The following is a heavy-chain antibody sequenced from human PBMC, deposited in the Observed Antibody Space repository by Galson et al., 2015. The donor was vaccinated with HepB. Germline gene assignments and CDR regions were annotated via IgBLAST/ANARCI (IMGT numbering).Heavy chain of an antibody. CDR3: AKDASLYGDYAGGFDY. D-gene: IGHD4-17*01. CDR1: GFTFSSYG. CDR2: ISYAGSNK. V-gene: IGHV3-30*18. Sequence: SLRLSCAASGFTFSSYGMHWVRQAPGKGLEWVAVISYAGSNKYYADSVKGRFTISRDNSKNTLYLQMNSLRAEDTAVYYCAKDASLYGDYAGGFDYWGQGTLVTVSS. J-gene: IGHJ4*02.